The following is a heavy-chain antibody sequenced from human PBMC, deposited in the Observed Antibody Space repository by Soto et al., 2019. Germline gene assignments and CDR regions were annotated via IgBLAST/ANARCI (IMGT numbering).Heavy chain of an antibody. CDR1: GFTFSSYA. Sequence: QVQLVESGGGVVQPGRSLRLSCAASGFTFSSYAMHWVRQAPGKGLEWVAVISYDGSKKYYADSVKGRFTISRDNSKNTLYLQMNSLRAEDTAVYYCARQIQLWLEAFDIWGQGTMVTVSS. CDR3: ARQIQLWLEAFDI. CDR2: ISYDGSKK. V-gene: IGHV3-30-3*01. J-gene: IGHJ3*02. D-gene: IGHD5-18*01.